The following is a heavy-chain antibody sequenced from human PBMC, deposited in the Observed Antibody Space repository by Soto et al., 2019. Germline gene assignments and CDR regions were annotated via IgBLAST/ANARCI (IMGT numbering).Heavy chain of an antibody. CDR1: GFTFSSYW. CDR2: INTDGTSP. J-gene: IGHJ6*03. D-gene: IGHD1-26*01. V-gene: IGHV3-74*03. Sequence: EVQLVESGGALVQPGGSLRLSCAASGFTFSSYWMHWVRQAPGKGLVWVSRINTDGTSPKYADSVKGRFTISRDNAKNTLYLQMNSLRDEDTAVYYCARRWEYFYMDVCGKGTTVTVSS. CDR3: ARRWEYFYMDV.